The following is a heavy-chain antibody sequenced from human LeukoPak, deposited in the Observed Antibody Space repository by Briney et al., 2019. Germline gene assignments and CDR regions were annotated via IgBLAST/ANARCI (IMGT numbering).Heavy chain of an antibody. V-gene: IGHV3-23*01. CDR1: GFTFSNYA. Sequence: GGSLRLSCATSGFTFSNYAMSWVRQAPGKGLEWVSGISGGAGTPYYADSVKGRFTISRDNSKNTLYPQMSSLRAEDTAVYYCAKRRTTVITMDYFDYWGQGTLVTVSS. CDR2: ISGGAGTP. J-gene: IGHJ4*02. D-gene: IGHD4-17*01. CDR3: AKRRTTVITMDYFDY.